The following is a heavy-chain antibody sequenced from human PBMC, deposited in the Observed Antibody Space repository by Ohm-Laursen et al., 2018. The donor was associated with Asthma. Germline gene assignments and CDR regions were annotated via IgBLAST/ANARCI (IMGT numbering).Heavy chain of an antibody. Sequence: SLRLSCAAPGFPFSLSWMHWVRQAPGKGPEWVAVVSNDGGNQYYVDSVKGRFTISRDNSKNTLYLQMNNLRAEDTAVYYCAKDLYDFWSGYLKSAFDYWGQGTLVTVSS. CDR3: AKDLYDFWSGYLKSAFDY. CDR1: GFPFSLSW. V-gene: IGHV3-30*18. CDR2: VSNDGGNQ. D-gene: IGHD3-3*01. J-gene: IGHJ4*02.